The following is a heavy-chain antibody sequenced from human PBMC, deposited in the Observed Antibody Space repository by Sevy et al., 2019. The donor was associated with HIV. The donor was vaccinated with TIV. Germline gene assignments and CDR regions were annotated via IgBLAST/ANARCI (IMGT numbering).Heavy chain of an antibody. J-gene: IGHJ4*02. CDR1: GFTFSNAW. V-gene: IGHV3-15*01. Sequence: GGSLRLSCAASGFTFSNAWMSWVRQAPGKGREWVGRIKRKTDGGTTDYAAPVKGRFTISRDDSKNTLYLHMNSLKTEDTSIYYCTRDSKKRGLYALLDYWGQGTLVTVSS. CDR2: IKRKTDGGTT. CDR3: TRDSKKRGLYALLDY. D-gene: IGHD2-2*01.